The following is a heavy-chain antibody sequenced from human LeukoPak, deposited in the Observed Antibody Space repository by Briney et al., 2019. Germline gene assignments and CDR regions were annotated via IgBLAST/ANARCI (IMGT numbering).Heavy chain of an antibody. CDR1: GGSFSGYY. Sequence: SETLSLTCAVYGGSFSGYYWSWIRQPPGKGLEWIGEINHSGSTNYNPSLKSRVTISVDTSKNQFSLKLSSVTAADTAVYYCARGPRSSSSRNYYYYYMDVWGKGTTATVSS. CDR2: INHSGST. CDR3: ARGPRSSSSRNYYYYYMDV. D-gene: IGHD6-6*01. J-gene: IGHJ6*03. V-gene: IGHV4-34*01.